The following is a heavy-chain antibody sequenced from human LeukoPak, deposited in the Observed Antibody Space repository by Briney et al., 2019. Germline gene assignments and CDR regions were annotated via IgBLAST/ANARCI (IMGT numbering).Heavy chain of an antibody. CDR3: ARVEADYYGSGSYYCDY. CDR2: IILIFGTA. J-gene: IGHJ4*02. Sequence: ASVKVSCKASGGTFSSYAISWVRQAPGQGLEWMGGIILIFGTANYAQKFQGRVTITADESTSTAYMELSSLRSEDTAVYYCARVEADYYGSGSYYCDYWGQGTLVTVSS. CDR1: GGTFSSYA. V-gene: IGHV1-69*01. D-gene: IGHD3-10*01.